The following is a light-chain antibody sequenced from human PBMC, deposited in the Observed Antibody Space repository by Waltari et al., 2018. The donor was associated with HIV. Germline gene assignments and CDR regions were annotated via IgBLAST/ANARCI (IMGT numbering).Light chain of an antibody. CDR3: CTYVGYGSMFV. J-gene: IGLJ1*01. V-gene: IGLV2-23*02. CDR1: IDNNV. Sequence: ARAQPPSVSGSLGQSVTIPCAHIDNNVVSWYQHHPGHDPKAILFEVGRRPPGISSLFSGFRSGHNAYPKLSGLQAEDEADYYCCTYVGYGSMFVFGTGTTVTVL. CDR2: EVG.